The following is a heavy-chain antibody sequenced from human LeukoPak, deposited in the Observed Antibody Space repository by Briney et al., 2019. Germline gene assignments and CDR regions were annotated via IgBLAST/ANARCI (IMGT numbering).Heavy chain of an antibody. V-gene: IGHV1-18*01. CDR1: GYTFTSYG. Sequence: PGASVKVSCKASGYTFTSYGISWVRQAPGQGLEWMGWISAYNGNTNYAQKLQGRVTMTTDTSTSTAYMELRSLRSDDTAVYYCARDLGVSVVPAAIKRLPGNWFDPWGQGTLVTVSS. D-gene: IGHD2-2*01. J-gene: IGHJ5*02. CDR2: ISAYNGNT. CDR3: ARDLGVSVVPAAIKRLPGNWFDP.